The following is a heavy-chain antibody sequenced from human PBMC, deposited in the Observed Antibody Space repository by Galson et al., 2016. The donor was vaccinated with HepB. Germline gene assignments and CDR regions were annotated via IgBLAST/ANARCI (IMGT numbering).Heavy chain of an antibody. CDR3: AKDGRIYCSSASCHDHFHY. V-gene: IGHV3-30*18. D-gene: IGHD2-2*01. Sequence: SLRLSCAASGLTFSSYGMHWVRQAPGKGLEWVAFISYDGSNKKYADPVKGRFTISRDNSKKTLYLQMNSLRAEDTAVYYCAKDGRIYCSSASCHDHFHYWGQGTLVTVSS. CDR1: GLTFSSYG. J-gene: IGHJ4*02. CDR2: ISYDGSNK.